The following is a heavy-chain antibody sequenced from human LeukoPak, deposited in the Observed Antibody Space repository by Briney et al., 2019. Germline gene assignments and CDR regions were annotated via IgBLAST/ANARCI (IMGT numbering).Heavy chain of an antibody. Sequence: SQTLSVTCTVSGGSISSGGYYWSWIRQHPGKGLEWMGYIFYSGSTYYNPSLKSRVTISVDTSKNQFSLKLSSVTAADTAVYYCARVPEYCTNGVGYTWYFDYWGQGTLVTVSS. V-gene: IGHV4-31*03. CDR2: IFYSGST. D-gene: IGHD2-8*01. CDR3: ARVPEYCTNGVGYTWYFDY. J-gene: IGHJ4*02. CDR1: GGSISSGGYY.